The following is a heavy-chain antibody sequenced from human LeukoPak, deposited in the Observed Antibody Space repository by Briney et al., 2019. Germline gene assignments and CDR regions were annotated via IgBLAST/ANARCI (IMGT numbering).Heavy chain of an antibody. J-gene: IGHJ6*03. CDR2: MNPNSGKT. CDR1: GYTFTNSD. Sequence: ASVKVSCKASGYTFTNSDINWVRQAPGQGLEWMGWMNPNSGKTGYARKFQGRVTFTRNSSISTAYMDLSSLRSEDTAVYYCARGVRFSNFYYYMDVWGQGTTVTVSS. D-gene: IGHD3-3*01. CDR3: ARGVRFSNFYYYMDV. V-gene: IGHV1-8*03.